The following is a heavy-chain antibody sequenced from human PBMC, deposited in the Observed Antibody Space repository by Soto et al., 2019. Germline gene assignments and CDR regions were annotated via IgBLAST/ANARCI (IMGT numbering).Heavy chain of an antibody. Sequence: QVQLVQSGAEVKKPGSSVKVSCKASGGTFSSYAISWVRQAPGQGLEWMGGIIPIFGTANYAQKFQGRVTITADESTSTAYMELSRLRSEDTAVYYWAGTQDIVLVPAAMPHDYYYGIDVWGQGTTVTVSS. J-gene: IGHJ6*02. CDR3: AGTQDIVLVPAAMPHDYYYGIDV. CDR1: GGTFSSYA. D-gene: IGHD2-2*01. CDR2: IIPIFGTA. V-gene: IGHV1-69*12.